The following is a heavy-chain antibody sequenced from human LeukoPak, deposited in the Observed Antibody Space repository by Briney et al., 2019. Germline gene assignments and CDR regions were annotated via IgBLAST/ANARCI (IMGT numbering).Heavy chain of an antibody. J-gene: IGHJ4*02. V-gene: IGHV3-33*01. CDR3: ARDLWFGESGGIDY. D-gene: IGHD3-10*01. Sequence: GGSLRLSCAASGFTFSSYGMHWVRQAPGKGLEWVAVIWYDGTNKYYADSVKGRFTISRDNSKNTLYLQMNSLRAEDTAVYYCARDLWFGESGGIDYWGQGTLVTVSS. CDR1: GFTFSSYG. CDR2: IWYDGTNK.